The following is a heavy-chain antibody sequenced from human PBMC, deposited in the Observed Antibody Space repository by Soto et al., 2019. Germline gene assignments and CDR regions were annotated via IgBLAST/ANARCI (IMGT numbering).Heavy chain of an antibody. CDR2: IYYSGST. CDR3: ARHGGIAAAGYFEY. V-gene: IGHV4-39*01. D-gene: IGHD6-13*01. CDR1: GGSISSSSYY. Sequence: SETLSLTCTVSGGSISSSSYYWGWIRQPPGKGLEWIGSIYYSGSTYYNPSLKSRVTISVDTSKNQFSLKLSSVTAADTAVYYCARHGGIAAAGYFEYWGQGTLVTVSS. J-gene: IGHJ4*02.